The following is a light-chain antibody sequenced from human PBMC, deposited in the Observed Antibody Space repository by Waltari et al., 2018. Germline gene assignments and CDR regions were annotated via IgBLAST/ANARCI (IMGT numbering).Light chain of an antibody. V-gene: IGKV3-20*01. CDR1: QSVTSRY. Sequence: EIVLTQSPGTLSLSPGERATLSCRASQSVTSRYIAWYQQKPGQPPRLLFYGASSRATGIPDRFSGSGSGTDFTLTSSRLEPEDFAVYDCHQYGSSPYIFGQGTKLEIK. CDR3: HQYGSSPYI. CDR2: GAS. J-gene: IGKJ2*01.